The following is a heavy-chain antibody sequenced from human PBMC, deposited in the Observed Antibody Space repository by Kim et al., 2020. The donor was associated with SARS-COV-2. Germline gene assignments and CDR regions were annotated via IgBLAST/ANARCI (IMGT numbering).Heavy chain of an antibody. CDR3: ARGAYSSSWYGVRSWFDP. D-gene: IGHD6-13*01. Sequence: SETLSRTCAVYGGSFSGYYWSWIRQPPGKGLEWIGEINHSGSTNYNPSLKSRVTISVDTSKNQFSLKLSSVTAADTAVYYCARGAYSSSWYGVRSWFDPWGQGTLVTVSS. CDR1: GGSFSGYY. J-gene: IGHJ5*02. V-gene: IGHV4-34*01. CDR2: INHSGST.